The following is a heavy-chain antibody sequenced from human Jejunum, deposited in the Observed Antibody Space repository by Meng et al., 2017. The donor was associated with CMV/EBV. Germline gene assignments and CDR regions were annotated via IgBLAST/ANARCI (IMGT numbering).Heavy chain of an antibody. D-gene: IGHD1-14*01. J-gene: IGHJ6*02. V-gene: IGHV3-48*04. CDR3: AKPEHYGLDV. CDR2: ISSGSSTE. Sequence: CVASGLTFRTYSMNWVRQAPGKGLEWLSYISSGSSTEYYADSVRGRFTISRDNAKNSLFLQMNGLRAEDTAVYYCAKPEHYGLDVWGRGTTVTV. CDR1: GLTFRTYS.